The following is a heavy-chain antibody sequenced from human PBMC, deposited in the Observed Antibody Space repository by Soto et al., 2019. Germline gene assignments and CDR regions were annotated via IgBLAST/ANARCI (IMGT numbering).Heavy chain of an antibody. V-gene: IGHV1-8*01. CDR2: MNPDSGNT. CDR1: GHTFTNYD. CDR3: ARGRFRRTWFDP. J-gene: IGHJ5*02. D-gene: IGHD3-16*01. Sequence: QVQLVQSGAEVKKPGASVKVSCKASGHTFTNYDIHWVRQATGQGLEWMGWMNPDSGNTGQSKQFQGRVTMTRDTSISTASMEMSSLRSEDTAVYYCARGRFRRTWFDPWGQGTLVTVSS.